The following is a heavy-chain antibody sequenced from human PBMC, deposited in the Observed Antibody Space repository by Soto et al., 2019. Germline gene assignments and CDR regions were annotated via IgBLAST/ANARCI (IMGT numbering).Heavy chain of an antibody. Sequence: GASVQVSCKASGGAFSSYAISWVRQAPGQGLEWMGGIIPIFGTANYAQKFQGRVTITADESTSTAYMELSSLRSEDTAVYYCARDRNRRDSYGPSSLDAFEIWGQGTMVTVS. CDR2: IIPIFGTA. D-gene: IGHD5-18*01. CDR1: GGAFSSYA. CDR3: ARDRNRRDSYGPSSLDAFEI. V-gene: IGHV1-69*13. J-gene: IGHJ3*02.